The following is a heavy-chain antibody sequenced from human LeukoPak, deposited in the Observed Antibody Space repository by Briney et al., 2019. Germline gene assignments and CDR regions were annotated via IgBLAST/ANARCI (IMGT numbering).Heavy chain of an antibody. V-gene: IGHV4-39*01. CDR3: ARQALRDQRVYWVDP. J-gene: IGHJ5*02. CDR2: FYSSKYT. Sequence: PSETLSLTCTVSGGSISGGGYYWGRIRQPPGKGLEWIGSFYSSKYTYYNPSLKSRVTMSVDTSENQLSLRLSSLTAADTAVYYCARQALRDQRVYWVDPWGQGTLVTVSS. D-gene: IGHD2-21*02. CDR1: GGSISGGGYY.